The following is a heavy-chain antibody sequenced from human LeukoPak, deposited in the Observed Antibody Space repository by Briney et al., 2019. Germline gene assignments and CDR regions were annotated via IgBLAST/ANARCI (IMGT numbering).Heavy chain of an antibody. V-gene: IGHV4-39*07. CDR3: ARDMGWLRPVGYFDY. D-gene: IGHD5-12*01. CDR2: MHNTMST. Sequence: SETLSLTCIVSGGSISTSDNYWGWIRQPPGKGLEWIGSMHNTMSTYYNPSLKSRVTMSIDRSTNKFSLKLSSVTVADTAVYYCARDMGWLRPVGYFDYWGQGTLVTVSS. J-gene: IGHJ4*02. CDR1: GGSISTSDNY.